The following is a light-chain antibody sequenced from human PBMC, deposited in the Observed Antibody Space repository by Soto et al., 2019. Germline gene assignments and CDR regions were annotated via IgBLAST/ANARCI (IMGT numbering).Light chain of an antibody. CDR2: GAS. Sequence: EIVLTQSPGTLSWSSGARATLSCRASQSVSYSYLAWYQQKPGQAPRRLIYGASSRATGIPDRFSGSGSGTDFTLTISRLEPEDFAVYYCQQYVTSPLTFGGGTKVEIK. J-gene: IGKJ4*01. CDR1: QSVSYSY. V-gene: IGKV3-20*01. CDR3: QQYVTSPLT.